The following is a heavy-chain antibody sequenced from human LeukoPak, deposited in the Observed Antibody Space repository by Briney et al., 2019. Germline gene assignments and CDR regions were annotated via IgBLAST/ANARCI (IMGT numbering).Heavy chain of an antibody. V-gene: IGHV3-7*01. Sequence: PGGSLRLSCAASGVTFSSYWMSWVRQAPGKGLEWVANIKQDGSEKYYVDSVKGRFTISRDNAKNSLYLQMNSLRAEDTAVYYCARDTAFDDYFDYWGQGTLVTVSS. J-gene: IGHJ4*02. CDR1: GVTFSSYW. D-gene: IGHD3-3*02. CDR3: ARDTAFDDYFDY. CDR2: IKQDGSEK.